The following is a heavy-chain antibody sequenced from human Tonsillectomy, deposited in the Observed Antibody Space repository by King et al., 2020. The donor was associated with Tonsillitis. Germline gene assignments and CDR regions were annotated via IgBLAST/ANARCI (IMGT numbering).Heavy chain of an antibody. D-gene: IGHD1-14*01. CDR1: GFTVSSNY. CDR3: ARADKPDSATCGTPLGY. Sequence: VQLVESGGGLIQPGGSLRLSCAASGFTVSSNYMSWVRQAPGKGLAWVSVIYSGGSTYYADSVKGRFTIFRDNSKNTLYLQMNSLRTEDTAVYYCARADKPDSATCGTPLGYWGQGTLVTVSS. J-gene: IGHJ4*02. CDR2: IYSGGST. V-gene: IGHV3-53*01.